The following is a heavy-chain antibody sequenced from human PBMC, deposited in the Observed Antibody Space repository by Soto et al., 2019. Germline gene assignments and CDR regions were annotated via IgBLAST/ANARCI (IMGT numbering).Heavy chain of an antibody. D-gene: IGHD1-26*01. CDR2: IRNKANSYTT. CDR3: ARNGLGPPTGRAFDM. CDR1: GFTFSDHY. J-gene: IGHJ3*02. Sequence: HPGGSLRLSCAASGFTFSDHYMDWVRQAPGKGLEWVGRIRNKANSYTTEYAASVKGRFTISRDESKNSLYLQMNSLTSDDTAVYYCARNGLGPPTGRAFDMWGQGTMVTVSS. V-gene: IGHV3-72*01.